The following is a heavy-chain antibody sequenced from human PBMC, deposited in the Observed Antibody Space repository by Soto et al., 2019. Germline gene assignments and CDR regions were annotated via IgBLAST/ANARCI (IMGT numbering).Heavy chain of an antibody. Sequence: SETLSLTCTVSVVSISSGGYYWSWIRQHPGKGLQWIGNIYYSGSTNYNPSLKSRIIISLDTSKNQFSLKLSSVTATDTAVYFCARYRISGSWSKFDYWGQGTLVTVSS. CDR1: VVSISSGGYY. V-gene: IGHV4-31*02. CDR3: ARYRISGSWSKFDY. CDR2: IYYSGST. J-gene: IGHJ4*02. D-gene: IGHD6-13*01.